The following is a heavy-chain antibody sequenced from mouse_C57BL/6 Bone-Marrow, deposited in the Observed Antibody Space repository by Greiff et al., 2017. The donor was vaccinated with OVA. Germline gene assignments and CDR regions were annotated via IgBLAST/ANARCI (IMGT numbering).Heavy chain of an antibody. CDR1: GFTFSDFY. D-gene: IGHD2-4*01. Sequence: EVQLVESGGGLVQSGRSLRLSCATSGFTFSDFYMDWVRQAPGTGLEWIAASRNKANDYTTEYSASVKGRFIVSRDTSQSILYLQMNALRAEDTAIYYCARDADYEGYAMDYWGQGTSVTVSS. CDR3: ARDADYEGYAMDY. CDR2: SRNKANDYTT. V-gene: IGHV7-1*01. J-gene: IGHJ4*01.